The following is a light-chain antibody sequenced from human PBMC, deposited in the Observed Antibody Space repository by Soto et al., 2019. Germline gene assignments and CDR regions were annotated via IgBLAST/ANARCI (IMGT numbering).Light chain of an antibody. CDR3: QSYDSSLSAWV. V-gene: IGLV1-40*01. Sequence: QSVLTQPPSVSGAPGQRVTISCTGSSPNIGTGYDVHWYQQPPGTAPKLLIYGNNNRPSGVPDRFSGSKSGTSASLAITGLQAEDEADYYCQSYDSSLSAWVFGGGTKLTVL. CDR1: SPNIGTGYD. J-gene: IGLJ3*02. CDR2: GNN.